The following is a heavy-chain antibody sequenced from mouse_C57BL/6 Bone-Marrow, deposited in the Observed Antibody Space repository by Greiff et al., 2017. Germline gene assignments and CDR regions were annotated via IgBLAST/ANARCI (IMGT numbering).Heavy chain of an antibody. V-gene: IGHV1-55*01. CDR1: GYTFTSYW. D-gene: IGHD2-5*01. CDR2: IYPGSGST. J-gene: IGHJ4*01. Sequence: QVQLQQPGAELVKPGASVKMSCKASGYTFTSYWITWVKQRPGQGLEWIGDIYPGSGSTNYNEKFKSKATLTVDTSSSTAYMQLSSLTSEDSAVYYCASWGRVTRGYYAIDYWGQGTSVTVSS. CDR3: ASWGRVTRGYYAIDY.